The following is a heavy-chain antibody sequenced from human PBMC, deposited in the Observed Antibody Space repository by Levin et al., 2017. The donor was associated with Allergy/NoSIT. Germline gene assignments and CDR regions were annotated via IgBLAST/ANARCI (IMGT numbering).Heavy chain of an antibody. CDR2: IYYSGTT. CDR3: ARDSFNYYGSGSLSGVFDI. CDR1: GGSISSGGYY. J-gene: IGHJ3*02. V-gene: IGHV4-31*03. Sequence: SETLSLTCTVSGGSISSGGYYWTWIRQHPGTGLEWIGYIYYSGTTYYNPSLKSRVTMSVDTSKNLFSLKLSSVTAADTAVYYCARDSFNYYGSGSLSGVFDIWGQGTKVTVSS. D-gene: IGHD3-10*01.